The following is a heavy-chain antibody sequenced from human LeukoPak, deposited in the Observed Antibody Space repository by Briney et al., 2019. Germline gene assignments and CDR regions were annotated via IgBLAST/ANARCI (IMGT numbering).Heavy chain of an antibody. D-gene: IGHD2-2*01. Sequence: PSETLSLTCTVSGGSISSGDYYWSWIRQPPGKGLEWIGYIYYSGSTYYNPSLKSRVAISVDTSKNQFSLKLSSVTAADTAVYYCARGAVPAALFDPWGQGTLDTVSS. V-gene: IGHV4-30-4*01. J-gene: IGHJ5*02. CDR1: GGSISSGDYY. CDR2: IYYSGST. CDR3: ARGAVPAALFDP.